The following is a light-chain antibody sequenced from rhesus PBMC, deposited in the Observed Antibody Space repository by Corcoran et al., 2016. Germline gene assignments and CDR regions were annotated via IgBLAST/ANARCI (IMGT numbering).Light chain of an antibody. CDR2: KAS. V-gene: IGKV1-25*01. CDR3: QNGYGTPWT. J-gene: IGKJ1*01. Sequence: DIQMTQSPSSLSASVGDRVTITCQASQGISNNFAWYQPKPVKIPKDLIYKASTLQTGIPSRFSGYGSEKAFTHTISSRQPEDFATDCCQNGYGTPWTFGQETKVEIK. CDR1: QGISNN.